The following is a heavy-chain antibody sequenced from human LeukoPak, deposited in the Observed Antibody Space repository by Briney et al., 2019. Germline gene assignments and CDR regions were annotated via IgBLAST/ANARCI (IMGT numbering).Heavy chain of an antibody. Sequence: SETLSLTCAVYGGSFSGYYWSWIRQPPGKGLEWIGYIYYSGSTNYNPSLKSRVTISVDTSKNQFSLKLSSVTAADTAVYYCARDHGFAGYVDYWGQGTLVTVSS. J-gene: IGHJ4*02. CDR3: ARDHGFAGYVDY. D-gene: IGHD1-1*01. V-gene: IGHV4-59*01. CDR1: GGSFSGYY. CDR2: IYYSGST.